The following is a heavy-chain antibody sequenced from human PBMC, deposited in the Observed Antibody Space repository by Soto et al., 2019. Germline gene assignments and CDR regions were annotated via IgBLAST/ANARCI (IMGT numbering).Heavy chain of an antibody. CDR3: ARGPEHLTSNFDY. CDR1: GFTFTRYS. V-gene: IGHV3-21*06. J-gene: IGHJ4*02. CDR2: ISSTTNYI. Sequence: AGGSLRLSCAASGFTFTRYSMNWVRQAPGERLEWVSSISSTTNYIYYGDSMKGRFTISRDNAKNSLYLEMNSLRAEHTAVYYFARGPEHLTSNFDYWCQGTLVAVSS.